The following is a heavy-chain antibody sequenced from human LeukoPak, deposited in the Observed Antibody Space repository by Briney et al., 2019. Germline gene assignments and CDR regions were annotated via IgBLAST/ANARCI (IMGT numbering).Heavy chain of an antibody. V-gene: IGHV3-66*01. J-gene: IGHJ4*02. CDR1: GFTFSSNY. CDR2: IYSGGST. Sequence: PGGSLRLSCAASGFTFSSNYMSWVRQAPGKGLEGVSVIYSGGSTYYSDSVKGRFTISRDNSKNTLYLQMNSLRAEDTAVYYCARAFSGYYYYLYWGQGTLVTVSS. D-gene: IGHD3-22*01. CDR3: ARAFSGYYYYLY.